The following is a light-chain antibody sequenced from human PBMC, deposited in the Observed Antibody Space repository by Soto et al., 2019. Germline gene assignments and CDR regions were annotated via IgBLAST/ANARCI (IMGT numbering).Light chain of an antibody. CDR2: AAS. Sequence: DIQMTQSPSSLSASVGDRVTITCRASQSISSYLNWYQQKPGRAPKLLIYAASSLQIGVPSRFSGSGSGTDFTLTINSLQPEDFATYYCQQSYTTSWTFGQGTKVDIK. CDR3: QQSYTTSWT. CDR1: QSISSY. J-gene: IGKJ1*01. V-gene: IGKV1-39*01.